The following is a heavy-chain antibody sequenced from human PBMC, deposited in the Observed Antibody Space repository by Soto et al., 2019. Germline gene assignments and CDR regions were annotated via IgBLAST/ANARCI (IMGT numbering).Heavy chain of an antibody. J-gene: IGHJ6*02. V-gene: IGHV3-48*02. CDR2: ISSSSSTI. CDR3: ARDLHSQYSSSSPYYYYYGMDV. D-gene: IGHD6-6*01. CDR1: GFTFSSYS. Sequence: PGGSLRLSCAASGFTFSSYSMNWVRQAPGKGLEWVSYISSSSSTIYYADSVKGRFTISRDNAKNSLYLQMNSLRDEDTAVYYCARDLHSQYSSSSPYYYYYGMDVWGQGTTVTVSS.